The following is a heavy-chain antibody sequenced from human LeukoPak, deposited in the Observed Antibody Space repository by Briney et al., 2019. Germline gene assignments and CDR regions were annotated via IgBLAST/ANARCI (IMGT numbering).Heavy chain of an antibody. CDR3: ARDSEYYYDSSGYYYLYYFDY. V-gene: IGHV1-2*02. D-gene: IGHD3-22*01. J-gene: IGHJ4*02. CDR1: GYTFTGYY. Sequence: ASVKVSCKASGYTFTGYYMHWVRQAPGQGLEWMGWINPNSGGTNYAQKFQGRVTMTRDTSVSTAYMELSRLRSDDTAVYYCARDSEYYYDSSGYYYLYYFDYWGQGTLVTVS. CDR2: INPNSGGT.